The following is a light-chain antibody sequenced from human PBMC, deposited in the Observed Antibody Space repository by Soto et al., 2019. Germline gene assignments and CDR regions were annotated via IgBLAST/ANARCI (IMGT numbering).Light chain of an antibody. Sequence: QAVVTQEPSLTVSPGGTVTLTCASSTGEVTSAYYANWFQQKRGQAPRALIYNTSKKHSWTPARFSGSLLGVKAALTLSGVQPEDEAEYYCLLYLGAHVRRFGGGTKLTVL. V-gene: IGLV7-43*01. CDR2: NTS. CDR3: LLYLGAHVRR. J-gene: IGLJ3*02. CDR1: TGEVTSAYY.